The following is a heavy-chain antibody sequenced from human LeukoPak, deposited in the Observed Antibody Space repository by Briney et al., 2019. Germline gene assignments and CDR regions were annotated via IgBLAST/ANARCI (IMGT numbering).Heavy chain of an antibody. CDR3: ARGGRKAKYSSGWYGNDY. Sequence: ASVKVSCKASGYTFTGYYMHWVRQAPGQGLEWMGWMNPNSGNTGYAQKFQGRVTITRNTSISTAYMELSSLRSEDTAVYYCARGGRKAKYSSGWYGNDYWGQGTLVTVSS. CDR2: MNPNSGNT. J-gene: IGHJ4*02. CDR1: GYTFTGYY. V-gene: IGHV1-8*03. D-gene: IGHD6-19*01.